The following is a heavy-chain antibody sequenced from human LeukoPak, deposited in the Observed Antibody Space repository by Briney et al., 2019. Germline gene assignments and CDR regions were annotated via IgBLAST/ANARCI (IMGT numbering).Heavy chain of an antibody. V-gene: IGHV4-34*01. CDR1: GGSFSGYY. J-gene: IGHJ5*02. Sequence: PSETLSLTCAVYGGSFSGYYWSWIRQPPGKGLEWIGEINHSGNTNYNPSLKSRVSISLDTSKNQFSLKLSSVTAADTAVYYCARGPSSGWRYWFDPWGQGTLVTVSS. CDR2: INHSGNT. CDR3: ARGPSSGWRYWFDP. D-gene: IGHD6-19*01.